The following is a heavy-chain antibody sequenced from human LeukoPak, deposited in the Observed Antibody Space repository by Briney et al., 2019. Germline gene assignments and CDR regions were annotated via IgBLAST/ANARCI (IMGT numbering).Heavy chain of an antibody. V-gene: IGHV3-33*01. Sequence: GRSLRLSCAAAGCTFSSYGMHWGRQAPGKGLEWVAVIWYDGSNKYYADPVKGRFTISIDNSKNTLYLQMNSLRAEDTAVYYCAREYQLLAPFTTDYWGQGTLVTVSS. CDR2: IWYDGSNK. CDR3: AREYQLLAPFTTDY. J-gene: IGHJ4*02. D-gene: IGHD2-2*01. CDR1: GCTFSSYG.